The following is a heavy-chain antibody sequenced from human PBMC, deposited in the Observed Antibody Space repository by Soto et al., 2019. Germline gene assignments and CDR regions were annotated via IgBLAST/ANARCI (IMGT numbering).Heavy chain of an antibody. V-gene: IGHV1-46*01. CDR1: GYIFIHCF. J-gene: IGHJ4*02. CDR2: INPSSGTT. CDR3: ERSLGETTSLFDY. Sequence: QVQLVQSGAEMKQPGASVKLSCQASGYIFIHCFMHWVRQAPGQGLEWMGGINPSSGTTTYAQKFQGRVTVTRDTSTSTVYMELSSLGSGYTAMYYCERSLGETTSLFDYWGQGSLVTVS. D-gene: IGHD1-26*01.